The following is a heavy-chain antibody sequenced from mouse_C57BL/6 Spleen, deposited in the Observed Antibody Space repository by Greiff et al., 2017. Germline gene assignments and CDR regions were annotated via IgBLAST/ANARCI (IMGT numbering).Heavy chain of an antibody. J-gene: IGHJ1*03. Sequence: VQLQQSGAELVKPGASVKMSCKASGYTFTSYWMNWVKQRPGQGLEWIGGIDPGNGSTNYNKKFKSKATLTVDTSSSTAYMQLSSLTSEDSAVYYCASDDYDACYWGTGTTVTV. CDR1: GYTFTSYW. D-gene: IGHD2-4*01. CDR3: ASDDYDACY. V-gene: IGHV1-55*01. CDR2: IDPGNGST.